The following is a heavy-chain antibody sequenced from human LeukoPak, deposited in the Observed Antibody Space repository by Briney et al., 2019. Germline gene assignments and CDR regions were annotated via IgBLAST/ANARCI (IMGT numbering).Heavy chain of an antibody. D-gene: IGHD6-19*01. CDR1: GGSFSGYY. CDR2: INHSGST. J-gene: IGHJ6*02. Sequence: NPSETLSLTCAVYGGSFSGYYWSWIRQPPGKGLEWIGEINHSGSTNYNPSLKSRVTISVDTSKNQFSLKLSSVTAADTAVYYCAGGPKTGYSSGWYWGYYYYGMDVWGQGTTVTVSS. CDR3: AGGPKTGYSSGWYWGYYYYGMDV. V-gene: IGHV4-34*01.